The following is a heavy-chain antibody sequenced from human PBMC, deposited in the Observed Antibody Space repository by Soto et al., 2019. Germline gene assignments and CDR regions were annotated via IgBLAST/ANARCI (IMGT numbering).Heavy chain of an antibody. CDR1: GGSFSGYY. V-gene: IGHV4-34*02. Sequence: QVQLQQWGAGLLKPSETLSLTCAVYGGSFSGYYWSWIRQPPGKGLEWIGASNHSGRTNYNPSLKSRVTISVDTSKNQFSLKLSSVTAADTAVYYCARKYYDILTGPNPYNWFDPWGQGTLVTVSS. CDR2: SNHSGRT. D-gene: IGHD3-9*01. CDR3: ARKYYDILTGPNPYNWFDP. J-gene: IGHJ5*02.